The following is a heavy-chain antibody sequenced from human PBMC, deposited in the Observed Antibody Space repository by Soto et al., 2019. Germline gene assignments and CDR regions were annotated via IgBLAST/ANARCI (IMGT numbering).Heavy chain of an antibody. CDR3: ARVDLRGDHCAL. D-gene: IGHD3-16*01. Sequence: QVQLVQSGADVKKPGASVKVSCKASGYNFTSYGISWVRQAPGQGPEWMGWISTYNGNTQYVQKFQGRVAMTTNTPTSTAHMALRSLASDDTAVYCCARVDLRGDHCALWGGCTVVSVSS. CDR1: GYNFTSYG. CDR2: ISTYNGNT. J-gene: IGHJ2*01. V-gene: IGHV1-18*01.